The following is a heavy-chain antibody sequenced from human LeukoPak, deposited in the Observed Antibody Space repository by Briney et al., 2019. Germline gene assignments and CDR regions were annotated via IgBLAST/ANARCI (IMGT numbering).Heavy chain of an antibody. CDR2: IASDGRST. V-gene: IGHV3-74*01. Sequence: GGSLRLSCAASGFTFSSYWMNWVRQAPGKGLVWVSRIASDGRSTYYADSVKGRFTISRDNSKNTLYLQMNSLRVEDTAVYYCARDRSAVTANAIWSRYFDLWGRGTLVTVSS. CDR3: ARDRSAVTANAIWSRYFDL. D-gene: IGHD2-21*02. CDR1: GFTFSSYW. J-gene: IGHJ2*01.